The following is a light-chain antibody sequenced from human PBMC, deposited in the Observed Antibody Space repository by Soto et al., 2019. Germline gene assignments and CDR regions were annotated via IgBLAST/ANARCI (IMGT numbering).Light chain of an antibody. Sequence: QSVLTQPASVCGSPGQSITISCTATSNDVWTYNLVSWYQQHPGKPPKLLLFEASKRPLETSVRFSGSKSGNTASLTISGLQAEDEGHYYCCSYGRSRTVGVVFGGGTKLTVL. CDR2: EAS. CDR1: SNDVWTYNL. CDR3: CSYGRSRTVGVV. V-gene: IGLV2-23*02. J-gene: IGLJ3*02.